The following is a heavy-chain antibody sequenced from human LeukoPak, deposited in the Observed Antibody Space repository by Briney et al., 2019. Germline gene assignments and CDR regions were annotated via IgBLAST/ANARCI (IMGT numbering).Heavy chain of an antibody. Sequence: GRSLRLSCAASGVTVSSNYMSWVRQAPGKGLEWVSVIYSGGSTYYADSVKGRFTISRDNSKNTLYLQMNSLRAEDTAVYYCARDGDSGSVMGYYYGMDVWGQGTTVTVSS. V-gene: IGHV3-66*01. CDR1: GVTVSSNY. J-gene: IGHJ6*02. D-gene: IGHD1-26*01. CDR2: IYSGGST. CDR3: ARDGDSGSVMGYYYGMDV.